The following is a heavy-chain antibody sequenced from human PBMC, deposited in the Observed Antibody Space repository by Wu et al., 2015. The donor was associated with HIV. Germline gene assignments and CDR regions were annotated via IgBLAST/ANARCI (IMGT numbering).Heavy chain of an antibody. J-gene: IGHJ6*02. CDR3: ARGPYSSGWYYYGMDV. D-gene: IGHD6-19*01. Sequence: QVQLQQWGAGLLKPSETLSLTCAVYGGSFSGYYWSWIRQPPGKGLEWIGEINHSGSTNYNPSLKSRVTISVDTSKNQFSLKLSSVTAADTAVYYCARGPYSSGWYYYGMDVWGQGTTVTVSS. CDR1: GGSFSGYY. CDR2: INHSGST. V-gene: IGHV4-34*01.